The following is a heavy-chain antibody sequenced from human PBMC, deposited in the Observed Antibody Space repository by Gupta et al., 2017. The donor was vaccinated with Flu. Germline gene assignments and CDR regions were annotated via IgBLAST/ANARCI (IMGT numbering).Heavy chain of an antibody. Sequence: DSVRGRFTISRDNSRNTLFLQMNSLRAEDTALYFCARNLNYGDYAWFHPWGQGTLVTVSS. J-gene: IGHJ5*02. V-gene: IGHV3-30*07. CDR3: ARNLNYGDYAWFHP. D-gene: IGHD4-17*01.